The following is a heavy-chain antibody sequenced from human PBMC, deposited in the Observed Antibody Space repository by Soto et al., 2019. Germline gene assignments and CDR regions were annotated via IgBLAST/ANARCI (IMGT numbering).Heavy chain of an antibody. J-gene: IGHJ4*02. Sequence: HGEPLKISCXGSGYSFTSYWIGWVRQMPGKGLEWMGIIYPGDSDTRYSPSFQGQVTISADKSISTAYLQWSSLKASDTAIYYCARTNWNYDHPLDYWGQGTLVTVSS. CDR1: GYSFTSYW. V-gene: IGHV5-51*01. D-gene: IGHD1-7*01. CDR3: ARTNWNYDHPLDY. CDR2: IYPGDSDT.